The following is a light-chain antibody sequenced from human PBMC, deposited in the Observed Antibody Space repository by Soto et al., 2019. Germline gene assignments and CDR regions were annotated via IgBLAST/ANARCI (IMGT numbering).Light chain of an antibody. CDR2: AAS. CDR3: QQANSFPFT. V-gene: IGKV1-12*02. J-gene: IGKJ3*01. CDR1: QGISIW. Sequence: DIQMTQSPSSGSASVGDRVTITCRASQGISIWLAWYQQKPGKAPKLLIYAASSLQSGVPSRFSGSGSGTDFTLTISSLQPEDFATYYCQQANSFPFTFGPGTKVDIK.